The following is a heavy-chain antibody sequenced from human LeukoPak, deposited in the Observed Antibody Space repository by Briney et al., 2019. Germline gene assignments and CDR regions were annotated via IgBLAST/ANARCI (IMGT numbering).Heavy chain of an antibody. Sequence: SETLSLTCAVYGGSFSGYYWSWIRQSPGKGLEWIGEINHSGSTNYNPSLKSRVTISVDTSKNQFSLKLSSVTAADTAVYYCASLYYYDSSGYPGGDAFDIWGQGTMVTVSS. CDR3: ASLYYYDSSGYPGGDAFDI. V-gene: IGHV4-34*01. D-gene: IGHD3-22*01. CDR2: INHSGST. CDR1: GGSFSGYY. J-gene: IGHJ3*02.